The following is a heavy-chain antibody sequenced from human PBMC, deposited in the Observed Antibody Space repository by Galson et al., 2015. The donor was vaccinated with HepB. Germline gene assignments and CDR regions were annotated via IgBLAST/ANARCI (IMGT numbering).Heavy chain of an antibody. CDR2: ISSGGTYI. D-gene: IGHD1-1*01. CDR3: ARGAVRAHNSAGPLYYAMDV. CDR1: GFTFSTYG. J-gene: IGHJ6*02. Sequence: SLRLSCAASGFTFSTYGMNWVRQAPGKGLEWVSSISSGGTYIFYADSVKGRFTISRDNAANSLYLQMNTLGVEDTAVYYCARGAVRAHNSAGPLYYAMDVWGQGTTVTVSS. V-gene: IGHV3-21*01.